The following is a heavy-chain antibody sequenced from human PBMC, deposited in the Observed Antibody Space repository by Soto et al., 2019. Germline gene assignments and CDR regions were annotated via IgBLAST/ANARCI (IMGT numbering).Heavy chain of an antibody. CDR1: GFTFSSYA. J-gene: IGHJ4*02. CDR2: ISGSGGST. CDR3: AKVRSGPDGIAVAGPGPEFDY. Sequence: EVPLLESGGGLVQPGGSLRLSCAASGFTFSSYAMSWVRQAPGKGLEWVSAISGSGGSTYYADSVKGRFTISRDNSKNTLYLQMNSLRAEDTAVYYCAKVRSGPDGIAVAGPGPEFDYWGQGTLVTVSS. D-gene: IGHD6-19*01. V-gene: IGHV3-23*01.